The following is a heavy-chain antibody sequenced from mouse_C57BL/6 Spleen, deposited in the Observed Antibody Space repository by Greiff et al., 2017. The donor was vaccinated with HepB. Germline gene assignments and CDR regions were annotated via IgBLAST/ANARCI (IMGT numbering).Heavy chain of an antibody. CDR3: ATGTWYFEV. CDR2: IDPSDSET. Sequence: QVQLQQPGAELVRPGSSVKLSCKASGYTFTSYWMHWVKPRPIQGLEWIGNIDPSDSETHYNQKFKDKATLTVDKSSSTALLQLSSLTSEASAVYYCATGTWYFEVWGTGTTVTVAS. D-gene: IGHD4-1*01. CDR1: GYTFTSYW. V-gene: IGHV1-52*01. J-gene: IGHJ1*03.